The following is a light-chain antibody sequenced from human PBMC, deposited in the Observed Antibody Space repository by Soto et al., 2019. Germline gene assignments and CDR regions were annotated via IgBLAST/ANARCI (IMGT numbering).Light chain of an antibody. CDR1: QSVSSRY. CDR2: GAS. V-gene: IGKV3-20*01. Sequence: EIVLTQSPGTLSLSPGERATLSCRASQSVSSRYLAWYQQKPGQAPRLLIYGASSRATGIPDRFSGSGSGTDFTLTISGREPEGVAVYDCQQDGRSPRHTFGQGTKLEIK. CDR3: QQDGRSPRHT. J-gene: IGKJ2*01.